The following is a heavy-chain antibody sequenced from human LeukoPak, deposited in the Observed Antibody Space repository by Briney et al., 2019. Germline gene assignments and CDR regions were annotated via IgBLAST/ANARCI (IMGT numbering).Heavy chain of an antibody. V-gene: IGHV4-39*01. Sequence: SEPLSLTCTVSGGSISSSSYYWGWVRQPPGKGLAWIAPVYSSGSTYYNPSLKSRVTISVDTSKNQFSLKLSSVTAADTAVYYCARAKKYCSGGTCYSEFFDYWGQGTLVTVSS. CDR1: GGSISSSSYY. CDR3: ARAKKYCSGGTCYSEFFDY. J-gene: IGHJ4*02. D-gene: IGHD2-15*01. CDR2: VYSSGST.